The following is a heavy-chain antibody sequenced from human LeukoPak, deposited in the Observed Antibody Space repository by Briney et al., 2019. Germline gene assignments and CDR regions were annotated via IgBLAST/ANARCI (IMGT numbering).Heavy chain of an antibody. CDR3: ARDEPPDDY. V-gene: IGHV3-11*01. D-gene: IGHD1-14*01. CDR2: ISSSGSTI. J-gene: IGHJ4*02. CDR1: GFTFTDYY. Sequence: GGSLRLSCAASGFTFTDYYMSWLRQAPGKGLEWVSYISSSGSTIYYADSVKGRFTISRDNARNSLFLQMNSLRAEDTAVYYCARDEPPDDYWGQGTLVTVSS.